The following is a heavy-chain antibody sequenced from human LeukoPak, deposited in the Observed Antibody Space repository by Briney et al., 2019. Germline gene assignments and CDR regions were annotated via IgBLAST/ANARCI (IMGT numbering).Heavy chain of an antibody. V-gene: IGHV3-7*01. Sequence: GGSLRLPCAASGFTFSNYWMTWVRQAPGKGLEWVGNINQDGSDKYYGDSVKGRFTISRDNAKNSLYLQMNSLRAEDTAVYYCARDTRYFDSWGQGNMVTVSS. CDR3: ARDTRYFDS. J-gene: IGHJ4*02. CDR2: INQDGSDK. CDR1: GFTFSNYW.